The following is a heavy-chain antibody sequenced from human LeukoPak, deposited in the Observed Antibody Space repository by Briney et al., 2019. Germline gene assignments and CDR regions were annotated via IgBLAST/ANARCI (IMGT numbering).Heavy chain of an antibody. CDR1: GFTFSSYG. J-gene: IGHJ4*02. CDR3: TTHRLLELYRSRNLFDY. V-gene: IGHV3-15*01. D-gene: IGHD1-7*01. Sequence: GGSLRLSCAASGFTFSSYGMSWVRQAPGEGLEWVGRIKSKTDGGTTDYAAPVKGRFTISRDDSKNTLYLQMNSLKTEDTAVYSCTTHRLLELYRSRNLFDYWGQGTLVTVSS. CDR2: IKSKTDGGTT.